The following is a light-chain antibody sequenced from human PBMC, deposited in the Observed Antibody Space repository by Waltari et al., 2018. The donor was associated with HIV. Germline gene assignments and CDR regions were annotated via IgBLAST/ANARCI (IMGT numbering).Light chain of an antibody. Sequence: QLVLTQSPSASASLGASVKLTCTLNSGNTNYAIVWHPPQSEKGPRYLMNLNGDGSQPKGDGIPDRFSGSSSGAERYLTISSLQSDDEADYCCQSWDADIHVFGGGTKLTVL. V-gene: IGLV4-69*01. CDR2: LNGDGSQ. J-gene: IGLJ3*02. CDR1: SGNTNYA. CDR3: QSWDADIHV.